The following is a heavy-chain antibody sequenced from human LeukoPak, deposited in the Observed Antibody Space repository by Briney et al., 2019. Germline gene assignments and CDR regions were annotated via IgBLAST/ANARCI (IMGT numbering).Heavy chain of an antibody. D-gene: IGHD3-10*01. CDR1: GFTFSSYV. Sequence: PGGSLRLSCAASGFTFSSYVMSWVRQAPGKGLECVSGISGSGGSTYYADSVKGRFTISRDNSKNTLYLQMNSLRAEDTAVYYCAKIVHGSGARFDSWGQGTLVTVPS. CDR3: AKIVHGSGARFDS. CDR2: ISGSGGST. V-gene: IGHV3-23*01. J-gene: IGHJ4*02.